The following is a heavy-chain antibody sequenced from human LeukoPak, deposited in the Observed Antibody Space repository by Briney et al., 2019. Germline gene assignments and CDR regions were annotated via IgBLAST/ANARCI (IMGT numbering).Heavy chain of an antibody. CDR1: GFTFSSYW. Sequence: GGSLRLSCVASGFTFSSYWMTWVRQAPGKGLEWVANIKEDGSEQYYVDSVKGRFTISRDNAKNSLYLQMNSLKTEDTAVYYCTRGDDFWSGYYPDYWGQGTLVTVSS. V-gene: IGHV3-7*03. J-gene: IGHJ4*02. CDR3: TRGDDFWSGYYPDY. D-gene: IGHD3-3*01. CDR2: IKEDGSEQ.